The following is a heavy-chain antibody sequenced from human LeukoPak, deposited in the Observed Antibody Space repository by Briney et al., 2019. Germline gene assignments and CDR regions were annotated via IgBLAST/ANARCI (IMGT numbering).Heavy chain of an antibody. CDR1: GYTFNDYY. CDR3: AREGDRYGSGSWLVP. Sequence: ASVKVSCKASGYTFNDYYIHWVRQAPGQGLEWMGWIKPKSGDTKYAQKFQGRVTLTRDTSITTAFMDLNSLRSDDTAVYYCAREGDRYGSGSWLVPWGQGTLVTVSS. J-gene: IGHJ5*02. V-gene: IGHV1-2*02. D-gene: IGHD3-10*01. CDR2: IKPKSGDT.